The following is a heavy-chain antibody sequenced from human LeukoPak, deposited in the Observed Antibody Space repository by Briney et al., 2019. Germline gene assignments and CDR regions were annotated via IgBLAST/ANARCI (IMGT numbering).Heavy chain of an antibody. V-gene: IGHV3-30-3*01. CDR3: ARDTHYGSPNYFDY. CDR2: ISDDGSNK. J-gene: IGHJ4*02. D-gene: IGHD4-17*01. Sequence: PGGSLRLSCAASGFTFGSYAMHWVRQAPGKGLEWVTLISDDGSNKYYADSVKGRFTISRDNSKNTLYLQMNSLRPEDTAVYYCARDTHYGSPNYFDYWGQGTLVTVSS. CDR1: GFTFGSYA.